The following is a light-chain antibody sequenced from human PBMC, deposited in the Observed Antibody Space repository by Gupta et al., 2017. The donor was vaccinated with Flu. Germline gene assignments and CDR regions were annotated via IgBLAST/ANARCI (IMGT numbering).Light chain of an antibody. J-gene: IGLJ2*01. Sequence: QTVVTQEPSFSVSPGGTVTLTCGLSSGSVSASNYPSWYQQTPGQAPRTLIYSTNTRSSGVPDRFSGSILGDKAALTITGAQADDESDYYCMMYMSSGISKFGGGTKLTVL. CDR3: MMYMSSGISK. CDR2: STN. V-gene: IGLV8-61*01. CDR1: SGSVSASNY.